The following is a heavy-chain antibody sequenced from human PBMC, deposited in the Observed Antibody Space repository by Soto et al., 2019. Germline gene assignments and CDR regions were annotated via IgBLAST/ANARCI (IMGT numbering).Heavy chain of an antibody. J-gene: IGHJ6*02. CDR3: ARGHSTDCSNGVCSFFYNHEMDV. V-gene: IGHV1-2*04. CDR2: INPKSGGT. D-gene: IGHD2-8*01. Sequence: QVQLVQSGAEVKKPGASVRVSCKASGYSFTDYHIHWVRQAPGQGLEWLGRINPKSGGTSTAQKFQGWVTMTRDRTISTVDLEWTRLRSDDTAVYFCARGHSTDCSNGVCSFFYNHEMDVWGQGTTVTVSS. CDR1: GYSFTDYH.